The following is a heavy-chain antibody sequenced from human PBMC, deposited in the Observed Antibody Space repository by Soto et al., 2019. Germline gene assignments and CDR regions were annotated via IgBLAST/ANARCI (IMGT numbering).Heavy chain of an antibody. CDR3: ARGPITIFGVVNPLGLFYP. V-gene: IGHV1-8*01. CDR2: MNPNSGNT. J-gene: IGHJ5*02. CDR1: GYTFTSYD. Sequence: QVQLVQSGAEVKKPGASVKVSCKASGYTFTSYDINWVRQATGQGLEWMGWMNPNSGNTGYAQKFQGRVTMTRNTSISTAYMELSSLRSEDTAVYYCARGPITIFGVVNPLGLFYPWGQGTLVTVSS. D-gene: IGHD3-3*01.